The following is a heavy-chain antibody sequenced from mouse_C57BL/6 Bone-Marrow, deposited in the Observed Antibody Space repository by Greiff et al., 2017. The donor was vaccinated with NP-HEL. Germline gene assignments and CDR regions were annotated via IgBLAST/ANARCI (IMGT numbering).Heavy chain of an antibody. CDR2: ISDGGSYT. V-gene: IGHV5-4*03. Sequence: EVMLVESGGGLVKPGGSLKLSCAASGFTFSSYAMSWVRQTPEKRLEWVATISDGGSYTYYPDNVKGRFTISRDNAKNNLYLQMSHLKSEDTAMYYCARGGRFYGNYGGDYWGQGTTLTVSS. D-gene: IGHD2-1*01. CDR3: ARGGRFYGNYGGDY. CDR1: GFTFSSYA. J-gene: IGHJ2*01.